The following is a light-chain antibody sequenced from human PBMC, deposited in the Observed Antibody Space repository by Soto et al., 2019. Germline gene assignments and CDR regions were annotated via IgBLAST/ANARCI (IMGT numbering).Light chain of an antibody. V-gene: IGKV1-5*03. CDR3: QQYNSS. CDR1: QSISSW. J-gene: IGKJ1*01. Sequence: DIQMTQSPSTLSASVGDRVTITCRASQSISSWLAWYQQKPGKATKLLIYKASSLESGVPSRFRGSGSGTEFTLTISSLQPDDFPTYYCQQYNSSFGQGTKVEIK. CDR2: KAS.